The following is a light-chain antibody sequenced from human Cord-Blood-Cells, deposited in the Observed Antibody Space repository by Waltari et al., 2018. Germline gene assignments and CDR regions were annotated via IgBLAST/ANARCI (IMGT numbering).Light chain of an antibody. J-gene: IGKJ5*01. CDR1: QSVSSY. CDR3: QQRSNWIT. CDR2: DAS. Sequence: EIVLTQSPATLSLSPGERATLSCRASQSVSSYLAWYQQKPGQAPRLLIYDASNRATGIPARFSGSGSVTDFTLTISSLEPEDFAVYYFQQRSNWITFGQGTRLEIK. V-gene: IGKV3-11*01.